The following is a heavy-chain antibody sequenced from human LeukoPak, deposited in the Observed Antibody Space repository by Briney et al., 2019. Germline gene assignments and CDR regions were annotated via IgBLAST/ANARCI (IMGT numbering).Heavy chain of an antibody. D-gene: IGHD2-2*01. V-gene: IGHV1-69*13. CDR2: IIPIFGTA. CDR3: ARGYCSSTSCPYYFDY. CDR1: GGTLSSYA. Sequence: SVKVSCKASGGTLSSYAISWVRQAPGQGLEWIGGIIPIFGTANYAQKFQGRVTITADESTSTAYMELSSLRSEDTAVYYCARGYCSSTSCPYYFDYWGQGTLVTVSS. J-gene: IGHJ4*02.